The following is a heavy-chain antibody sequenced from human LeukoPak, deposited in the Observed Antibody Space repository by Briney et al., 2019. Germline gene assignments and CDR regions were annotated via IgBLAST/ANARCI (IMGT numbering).Heavy chain of an antibody. J-gene: IGHJ4*02. Sequence: GGSLRLSCTASGFSFSGNSMGWVRQPPGKGLEWVSGIGSDENRLYADSVKGRFTISRDNSKNTLYLQMNSLRVEDTAVYYCAKDEVHWSFDHWGQGTLVTVSS. CDR1: GFSFSGNS. CDR2: IGSDENR. CDR3: AKDEVHWSFDH. D-gene: IGHD2-8*02. V-gene: IGHV3-23*01.